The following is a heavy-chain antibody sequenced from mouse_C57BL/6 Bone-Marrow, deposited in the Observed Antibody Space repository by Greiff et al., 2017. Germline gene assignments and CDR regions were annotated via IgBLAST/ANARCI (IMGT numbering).Heavy chain of an antibody. D-gene: IGHD3-2*02. V-gene: IGHV14-4*01. CDR3: TTFRQLRLGFAY. J-gene: IGHJ3*01. Sequence: VQLQQSGAELVRPGASVKLSCTASGFNIKDDYMHWVKQRPEQGLEWIGWLDPENGDTKYASKFQGKATITADPSSNTAYLQLSSLTSEDTAVYDCTTFRQLRLGFAYWGQGTLVTVSA. CDR2: LDPENGDT. CDR1: GFNIKDDY.